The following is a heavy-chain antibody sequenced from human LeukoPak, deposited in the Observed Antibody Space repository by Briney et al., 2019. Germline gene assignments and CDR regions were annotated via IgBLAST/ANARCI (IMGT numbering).Heavy chain of an antibody. V-gene: IGHV3-53*05. CDR3: ARWGSTSCYDY. J-gene: IGHJ4*02. CDR1: GFTVSSNY. D-gene: IGHD2-2*01. Sequence: GGSLRLSCAASGFTVSSNYMSWVRQAPGKGLEWVSVIYSGGSTYYADSVKGRFTISRDNSKNTLFLQMGSLSADDMAVYYCARWGSTSCYDYWGQGTLVTVSS. CDR2: IYSGGST.